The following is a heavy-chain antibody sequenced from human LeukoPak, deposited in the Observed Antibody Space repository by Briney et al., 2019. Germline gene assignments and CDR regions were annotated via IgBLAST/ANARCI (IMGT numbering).Heavy chain of an antibody. CDR2: INWNGGST. CDR1: GFTFDDYG. V-gene: IGHV3-20*04. CDR3: AKPRYYETSGSFDY. D-gene: IGHD3-22*01. J-gene: IGHJ4*02. Sequence: PWGSLRLSCAASGFTFDDYGLSWVRQAPGKGLEWVSTINWNGGSTGYADSVKGRFTISRDNSKNTLYLQMNCLRAEDTAVYYCAKPRYYETSGSFDYWGQGALVTVSS.